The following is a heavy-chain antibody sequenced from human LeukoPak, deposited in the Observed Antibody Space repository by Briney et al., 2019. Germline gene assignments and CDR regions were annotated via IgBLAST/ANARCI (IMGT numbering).Heavy chain of an antibody. CDR1: GGSISTYY. V-gene: IGHV4-59*01. Sequence: SETLSLTCTVSGGSISTYYWSWIRQAPGKGLEWIGYIYYGGSSNPNPSLKSRVTMPLDTSKNQFSLKLSSVTAADTAVYYCARNGRGYSFDYWGQGTLVTVSS. J-gene: IGHJ4*02. CDR2: IYYGGSS. D-gene: IGHD2-8*01. CDR3: ARNGRGYSFDY.